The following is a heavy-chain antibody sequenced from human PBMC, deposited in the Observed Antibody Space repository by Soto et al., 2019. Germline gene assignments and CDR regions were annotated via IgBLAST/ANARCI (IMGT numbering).Heavy chain of an antibody. CDR1: EYSFTNYL. V-gene: IGHV5-51*01. CDR3: ARHGFYGDYSSNYFGP. Sequence: PGEPLQNSCKASEYSFTNYLVAGVRQMTGKGLEYMAIIYPCDSDSRYSPSFQGQVTFSADKSVNTAYLQWSILKASDTAMYYCARHGFYGDYSSNYFGPWGQGTLVTVSS. D-gene: IGHD4-17*01. CDR2: IYPCDSDS. J-gene: IGHJ5*02.